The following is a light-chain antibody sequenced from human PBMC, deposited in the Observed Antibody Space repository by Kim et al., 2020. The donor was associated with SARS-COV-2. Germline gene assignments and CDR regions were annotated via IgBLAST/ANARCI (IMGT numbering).Light chain of an antibody. Sequence: GQSVTISCTGSSSNVGGDNLVSWYQQLPGKAPKLLIYGDSKRPSGVSDRFSGSKSGNTASLAISGLQAEDEADYYCCSYAGSRSYVFGGGTKVTVL. J-gene: IGLJ3*02. CDR3: CSYAGSRSYV. CDR2: GDS. V-gene: IGLV2-11*01. CDR1: SSNVGGDNL.